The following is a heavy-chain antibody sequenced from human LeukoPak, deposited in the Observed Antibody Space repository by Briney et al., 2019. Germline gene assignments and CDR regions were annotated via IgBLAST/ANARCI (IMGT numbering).Heavy chain of an antibody. J-gene: IGHJ5*02. D-gene: IGHD2-15*01. Sequence: GGSVKVSCKASGGTFSSYAISWVRQAPGQGLEWMGGIIPMFGTANYAQKFQGRVTITADESTSTAYMELSSLRSEETAVYYCARAAVVVVVAATSWFDPWGQGTLVTVSS. CDR1: GGTFSSYA. CDR3: ARAAVVVVVAATSWFDP. V-gene: IGHV1-69*13. CDR2: IIPMFGTA.